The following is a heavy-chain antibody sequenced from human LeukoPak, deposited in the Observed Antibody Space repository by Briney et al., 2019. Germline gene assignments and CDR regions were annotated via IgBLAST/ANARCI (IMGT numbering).Heavy chain of an antibody. CDR1: GGSISSGGYY. V-gene: IGHV4-30-2*01. D-gene: IGHD2-15*01. Sequence: SETLSLTCTVSGGSISSGGYYWSWIRQPPGKGLEWIGYIYHSGSTYYNPSLKSRVTISVDTSKNQFSLKLSSVTAADTAVYYCARGGGRGTTAHTIDYWGQGTLVTVSS. CDR3: ARGGGRGTTAHTIDY. J-gene: IGHJ4*02. CDR2: IYHSGST.